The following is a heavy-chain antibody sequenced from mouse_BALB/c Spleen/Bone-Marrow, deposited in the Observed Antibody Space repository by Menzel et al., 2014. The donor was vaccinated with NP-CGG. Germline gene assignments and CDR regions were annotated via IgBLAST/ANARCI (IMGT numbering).Heavy chain of an antibody. CDR2: IWADGST. Sequence: QLQQSGPGLVAPSQSLSVTCTVSGFSLTSYGVHWVRQPPGKGLEWLGVIWADGSTNYNSALMSRLSISKDNSKNQVFLKMNSLQTDDTAMYYCARTARATTGFAYWGQGTLVTVSA. CDR3: ARTARATTGFAY. J-gene: IGHJ3*01. CDR1: GFSLTSYG. V-gene: IGHV2-9*02. D-gene: IGHD3-2*01.